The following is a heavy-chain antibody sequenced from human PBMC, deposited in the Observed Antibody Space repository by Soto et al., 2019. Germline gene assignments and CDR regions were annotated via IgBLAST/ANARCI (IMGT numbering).Heavy chain of an antibody. CDR1: GFTFSSYA. Sequence: PGGSLRLSCAASGFTFSSYAMSWVRQAPGKGLEWVSAISGSGGSTYYADSVKGRFTISRDNSKNTLYLQMNSLRAEDTAVYYCAGFTYLYSSGWYGMDVWGQGTTVTGSS. CDR2: ISGSGGST. D-gene: IGHD6-19*01. CDR3: AGFTYLYSSGWYGMDV. V-gene: IGHV3-23*01. J-gene: IGHJ6*02.